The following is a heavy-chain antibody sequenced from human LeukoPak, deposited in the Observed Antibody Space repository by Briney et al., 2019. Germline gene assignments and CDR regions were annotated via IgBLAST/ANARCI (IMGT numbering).Heavy chain of an antibody. Sequence: ASVKVSCKASGYTFTSYGISWVRQAPGHGLEWMGWISAYNSNTNYAQKLQGRVTMTTDTSTSTAYMELRSLRSDDTAVYYCARLGPYCTNGVCPYYYYYMDVWGKGTTVTVSS. CDR1: GYTFTSYG. J-gene: IGHJ6*03. CDR3: ARLGPYCTNGVCPYYYYYMDV. V-gene: IGHV1-18*01. D-gene: IGHD2-8*01. CDR2: ISAYNSNT.